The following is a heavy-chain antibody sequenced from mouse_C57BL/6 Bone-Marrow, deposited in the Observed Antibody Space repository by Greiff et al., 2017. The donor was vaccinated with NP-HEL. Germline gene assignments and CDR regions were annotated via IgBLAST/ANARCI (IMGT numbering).Heavy chain of an antibody. CDR1: GFTFSSYG. D-gene: IGHD1-1*01. V-gene: IGHV5-6*02. CDR3: ARRGTVVAGYYFDY. Sequence: EVKVVESGGDLVKPGGSLKLSCAASGFTFSSYGMSWVRQTPDKRLEWVATISSGGSYTYYPDSVKGRFTISRDNAKNTLYLQMSSLKSEDTAMYYCARRGTVVAGYYFDYWGQGTTLTVSS. J-gene: IGHJ2*01. CDR2: ISSGGSYT.